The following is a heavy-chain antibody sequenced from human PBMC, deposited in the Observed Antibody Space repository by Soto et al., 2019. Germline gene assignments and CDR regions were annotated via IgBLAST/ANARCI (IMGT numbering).Heavy chain of an antibody. CDR2: INHSGST. D-gene: IGHD4-17*01. J-gene: IGHJ5*02. Sequence: SETLSLTCAVYGGSFSGYYWSWIRQPPGKGLEWIGEINHSGSTNYNPSLKSRVTISVDTSKNQFSLKLSSVTAADTAVYYCARGTSGDYDVGGDWFDPWGQGTLVTVSS. CDR1: GGSFSGYY. V-gene: IGHV4-34*01. CDR3: ARGTSGDYDVGGDWFDP.